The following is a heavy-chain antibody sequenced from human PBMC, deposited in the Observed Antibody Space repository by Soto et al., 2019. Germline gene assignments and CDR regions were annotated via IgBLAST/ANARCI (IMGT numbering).Heavy chain of an antibody. CDR3: AREGYCSSTSCRAENYMDV. D-gene: IGHD2-2*01. V-gene: IGHV4-31*03. CDR1: GGSISSGGYY. Sequence: SETLSLTCTVSGGSISSGGYYWSWIRQHPGKGLEWIGYIYYSGSTYYNPSLKSRVTISVDTSKNQFSLKLSSVTAADTAVYYCAREGYCSSTSCRAENYMDVWGKGTTVTVSS. J-gene: IGHJ6*03. CDR2: IYYSGST.